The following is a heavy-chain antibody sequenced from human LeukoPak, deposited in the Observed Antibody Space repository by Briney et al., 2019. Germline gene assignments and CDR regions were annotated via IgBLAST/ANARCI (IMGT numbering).Heavy chain of an antibody. Sequence: SETLSLTCTVSGSISGYYWSWIRQPPGKGLDWIGYIYTSGSTNYNPSLESRVTISVDTSKNQFSLDLSSVTAADTAVSNCARQKCTSASCLTKNAFDIWGQGTMVTVSS. J-gene: IGHJ3*02. CDR2: IYTSGST. CDR3: ARQKCTSASCLTKNAFDI. CDR1: GSISGYY. D-gene: IGHD2-2*01. V-gene: IGHV4-4*09.